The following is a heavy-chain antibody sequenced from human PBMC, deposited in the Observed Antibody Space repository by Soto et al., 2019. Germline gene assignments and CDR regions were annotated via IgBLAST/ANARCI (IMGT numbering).Heavy chain of an antibody. CDR2: IYTSGST. D-gene: IGHD6-19*01. Sequence: QVQLQESGPGLVKPSETLSLTCTVSGGSISSYYWSWIRQPAGKGLEWIGRIYTSGSTNYNPSLKSRVTMSVDTSKNQFALKLSSVTAADTAVYYCARGILGSRLSSGWSQVPYNWFDPWGQGTLVTVSS. V-gene: IGHV4-4*07. CDR1: GGSISSYY. CDR3: ARGILGSRLSSGWSQVPYNWFDP. J-gene: IGHJ5*02.